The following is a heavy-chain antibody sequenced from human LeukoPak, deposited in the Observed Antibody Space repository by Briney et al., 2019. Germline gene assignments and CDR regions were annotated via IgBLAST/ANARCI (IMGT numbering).Heavy chain of an antibody. CDR3: AGGPAWAGTAFDF. J-gene: IGHJ4*02. CDR2: TYTSGRT. V-gene: IGHV4-4*09. CDR1: GGYDSRYY. Sequence: NPSETLTLPCTVSGGYDSRYYWSCLRQSPGKGREWIGYTYTSGRTAYNPSLKSRVTILVDPSKSQVLLPLRSVPAVDTPVYHCAGGPAWAGTAFDFGSQGSLVTVSS. D-gene: IGHD6-19*01.